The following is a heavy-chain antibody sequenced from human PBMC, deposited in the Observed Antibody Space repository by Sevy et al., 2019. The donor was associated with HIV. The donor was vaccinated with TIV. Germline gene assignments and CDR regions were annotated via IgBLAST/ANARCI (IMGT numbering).Heavy chain of an antibody. D-gene: IGHD3-22*01. V-gene: IGHV3-7*01. J-gene: IGHJ4*02. CDR1: GFTFSSYW. CDR3: ARPYRTDPFYYSGSGGYYYPSYFDS. Sequence: GGSLRLSCAASGFTFSSYWMTWVRQAPGEGLEWVANIKEDGSEKFYVDSVKGRFNISRDNAKNSLYLQMNSLRAEDTAVYYCARPYRTDPFYYSGSGGYYYPSYFDSWGQGTLVTVSS. CDR2: IKEDGSEK.